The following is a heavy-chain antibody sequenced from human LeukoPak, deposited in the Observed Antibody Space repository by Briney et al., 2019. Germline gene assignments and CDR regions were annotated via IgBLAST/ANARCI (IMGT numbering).Heavy chain of an antibody. CDR2: INHSGST. CDR3: ARRRTQNTYYYGSGSYPYYFDY. V-gene: IGHV4-39*07. Sequence: SSETLSLTCSVSGGSISSGSYYWGWIRQPPGKGLEWIGVINHSGSTNYNPSLKSRVTISVDTSKNQFSLKLSSVTAADTAVYYCARRRTQNTYYYGSGSYPYYFDYWGQGTLVTVSS. CDR1: GGSISSGSYY. J-gene: IGHJ4*02. D-gene: IGHD3-10*01.